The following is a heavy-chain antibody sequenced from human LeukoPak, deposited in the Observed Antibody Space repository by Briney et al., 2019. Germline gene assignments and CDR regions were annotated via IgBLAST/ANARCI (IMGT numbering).Heavy chain of an antibody. CDR2: INHSGST. D-gene: IGHD5-18*01. CDR1: GGSFSGYY. J-gene: IGHJ6*02. CDR3: ARGRGYSYGSGYYYGMDV. V-gene: IGHV4-34*01. Sequence: SETLSLTCAVYGGSFSGYYWSWIRQPPGKGLEWIGEINHSGSTNYNPSLKSRVTISVDTSKNQFSLKLSSVTAADTAVYYCARGRGYSYGSGYYYGMDVWGQGTTVTVSS.